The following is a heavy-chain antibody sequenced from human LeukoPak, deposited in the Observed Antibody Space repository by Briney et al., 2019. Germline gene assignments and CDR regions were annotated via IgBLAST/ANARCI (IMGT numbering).Heavy chain of an antibody. CDR2: ISYSGST. CDR3: ARLLNNDNSGDPDTFDM. V-gene: IGHV4-59*08. Sequence: SETLSLTCTVSGGSISSYYWSWIRQPPGKGLEWIGYISYSGSTKYNPSFQSRVTISLDTSKTHFSLKLTSVTAADTAVYYCARLLNNDNSGDPDTFDMWGPGTMVTVSS. J-gene: IGHJ3*02. D-gene: IGHD3-22*01. CDR1: GGSISSYY.